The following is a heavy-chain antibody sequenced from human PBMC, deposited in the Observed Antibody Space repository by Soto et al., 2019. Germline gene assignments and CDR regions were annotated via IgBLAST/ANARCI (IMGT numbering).Heavy chain of an antibody. CDR2: ISYDGSNK. CDR3: ARGPDILTGYYTPYYYYGMDV. D-gene: IGHD3-9*01. J-gene: IGHJ6*02. Sequence: GGSLRLSCAASGFTFSSYAMHWVRQAPGKGLEWVAVISYDGSNKYYADSVKGRFTISRDNSKNTLYLQMNSLRAEDTAVYYCARGPDILTGYYTPYYYYGMDVWGQGTTVTVSS. CDR1: GFTFSSYA. V-gene: IGHV3-30-3*01.